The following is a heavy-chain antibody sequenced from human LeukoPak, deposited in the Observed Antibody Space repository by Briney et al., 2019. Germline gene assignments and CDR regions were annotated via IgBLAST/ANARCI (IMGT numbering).Heavy chain of an antibody. CDR2: INHSGST. CDR1: GGSFSGYY. V-gene: IGHV4-34*01. Sequence: PSETLSPTCAVYGGSFSGYYWSWIRQPPGKGLEWIGEINHSGSTNYNPSLKSRVTISVDTSKNQFSLKLSSVTAADTAVYYCAILRVTSRTFDYWGQRTLVTVSS. J-gene: IGHJ4*02. D-gene: IGHD2-21*02. CDR3: AILRVTSRTFDY.